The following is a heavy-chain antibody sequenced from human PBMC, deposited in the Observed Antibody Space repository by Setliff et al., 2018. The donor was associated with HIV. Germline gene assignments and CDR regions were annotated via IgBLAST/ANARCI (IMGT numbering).Heavy chain of an antibody. J-gene: IGHJ1*01. CDR3: ARDQGMWDYGGNFLLREYFHH. CDR2: IYTSGST. V-gene: IGHV4-4*08. D-gene: IGHD4-17*01. Sequence: SETLSLTCTVSGGSISSYSWSWIRQPPGKGLEWIGYIYTSGSTNYNTSLETRVTISLETSKNQSSLRLTSVTAANTAVYYGARDQGMWDYGGNFLLREYFHHWGQGTLVTVSS. CDR1: GGSISSYS.